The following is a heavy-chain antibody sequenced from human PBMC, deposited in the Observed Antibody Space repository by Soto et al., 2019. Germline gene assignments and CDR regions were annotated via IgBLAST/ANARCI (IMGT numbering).Heavy chain of an antibody. CDR3: VRVPGP. CDR2: IYHSGST. CDR1: GGSISSGGYS. V-gene: IGHV4-30-2*01. J-gene: IGHJ5*02. Sequence: QLQLQESGSGLVKPSQTLSLTCVVSGGSISSGGYSWRWIRQPPGKGLEWIGYIYHSGSTYYNPSLKSRVTISVDRSKNQFSLKLSSVTAADTAVYYCVRVPGPWGQGTLVTVSS.